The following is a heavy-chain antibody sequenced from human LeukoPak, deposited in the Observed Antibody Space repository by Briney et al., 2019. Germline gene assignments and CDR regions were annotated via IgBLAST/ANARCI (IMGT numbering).Heavy chain of an antibody. CDR2: IRYDGSNK. CDR3: AKDQSRYYYGSRAMDV. Sequence: GGSLRLSCAASGFTFSSYGMHWVRQAPGKGLEWVAFIRYDGSNKYYADPVKGRFTISRDNSKNTLYLQMNSLRAEDTAVYYCAKDQSRYYYGSRAMDVWGQGTTVTVSS. D-gene: IGHD3-10*01. CDR1: GFTFSSYG. V-gene: IGHV3-30*02. J-gene: IGHJ6*02.